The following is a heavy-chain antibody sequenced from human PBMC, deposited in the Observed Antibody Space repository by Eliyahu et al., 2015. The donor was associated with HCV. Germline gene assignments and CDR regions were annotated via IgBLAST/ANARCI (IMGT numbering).Heavy chain of an antibody. V-gene: IGHV1-18*01. Sequence: QVQLVQSGPEVKKPGASVKVSCKASGYTFINYGIAWVRQAPGQGLEWMGWINPNNGDTNYPQRLQGRVTMTTDTATSTAYMELRSLASDDTAMYYCARDHFGSGYYFDFWGQGTLVSVSS. D-gene: IGHD3-22*01. J-gene: IGHJ4*02. CDR2: INPNNGDT. CDR1: GYTFINYG. CDR3: ARDHFGSGYYFDF.